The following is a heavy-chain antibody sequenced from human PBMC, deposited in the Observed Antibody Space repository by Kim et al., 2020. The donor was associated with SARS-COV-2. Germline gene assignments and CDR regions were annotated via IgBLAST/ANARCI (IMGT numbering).Heavy chain of an antibody. J-gene: IGHJ4*02. CDR3: AREAITFGGVIPTYYFDY. Sequence: GGSLRLSCAASGFTVSSNYMSWVRQAPGKGLEWVSVIYSGGSTYYADSVKGRFTISRDNSKNTLYLQMNSLRAEDTAVYYCAREAITFGGVIPTYYFDYWGQGTLVTVSS. V-gene: IGHV3-66*01. CDR2: IYSGGST. CDR1: GFTVSSNY. D-gene: IGHD3-16*02.